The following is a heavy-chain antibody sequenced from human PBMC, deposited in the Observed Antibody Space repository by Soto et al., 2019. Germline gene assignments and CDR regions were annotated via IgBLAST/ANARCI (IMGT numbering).Heavy chain of an antibody. CDR1: GGSISSSNW. Sequence: QVQLQESGPGLMKPSGTLSLTCAVSGGSISSSNWWSWVRQPPGKGLEWIGEIYHSGSTNYNPSLKSRVTISVDKSKNQFSLKLSSVTAADTAVYYCAREGPDSSSPAPFDYWGQGTLVTVSS. D-gene: IGHD6-6*01. CDR3: AREGPDSSSPAPFDY. CDR2: IYHSGST. J-gene: IGHJ4*02. V-gene: IGHV4-4*02.